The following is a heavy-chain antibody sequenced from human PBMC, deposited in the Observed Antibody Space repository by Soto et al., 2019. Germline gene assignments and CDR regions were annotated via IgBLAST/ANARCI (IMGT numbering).Heavy chain of an antibody. V-gene: IGHV4-34*01. CDR3: ARGDYDFWSGCRPFDY. CDR1: GGSFSGYY. Sequence: SETLSLTCAVYGGSFSGYYWSWIRQPPGKGLEWIGEINHSGSTNYNPSLKSRVTISVDTSKNQFSLKLSSVTAADTAVYYCARGDYDFWSGCRPFDYWGQGTLVTVS. CDR2: INHSGST. D-gene: IGHD3-3*01. J-gene: IGHJ4*02.